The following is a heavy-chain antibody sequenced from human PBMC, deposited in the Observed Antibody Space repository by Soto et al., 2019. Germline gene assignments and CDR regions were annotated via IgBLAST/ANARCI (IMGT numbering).Heavy chain of an antibody. V-gene: IGHV4-4*02. Sequence: QVQLQESGPGLVKPSGTLSPTCAVSGGSISSDNWWSWVRQSPGKGLEWIGEMYHTGTTNYNPSLESRVIISVDKSKNLFSLKLSSVTAADTALYYCARGSTGAGARQYYFEYWGEGALVTVSS. J-gene: IGHJ4*02. CDR2: MYHTGTT. CDR1: GGSISSDNW. D-gene: IGHD2-2*01. CDR3: ARGSTGAGARQYYFEY.